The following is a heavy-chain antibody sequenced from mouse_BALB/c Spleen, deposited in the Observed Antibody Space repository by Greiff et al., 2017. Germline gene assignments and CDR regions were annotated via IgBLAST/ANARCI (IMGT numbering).Heavy chain of an antibody. D-gene: IGHD2-10*01. Sequence: QVQLQQSGAELVRPGTSVKISCKASGYAFTNYWLGWVKQRPGHGLEWSGDIYPGSGNTYYNEKFKGKATLTADKSSSTAYMQLSSLTSEDSAVYFCARTYYGNYAGYYAMDYWGQGTSVTVSS. J-gene: IGHJ4*01. V-gene: IGHV1-63*01. CDR2: IYPGSGNT. CDR1: GYAFTNYW. CDR3: ARTYYGNYAGYYAMDY.